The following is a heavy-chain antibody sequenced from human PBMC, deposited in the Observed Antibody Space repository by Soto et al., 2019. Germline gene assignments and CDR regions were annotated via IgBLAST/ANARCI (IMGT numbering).Heavy chain of an antibody. CDR3: ASDTKTGVVVPGAPKY. CDR2: ISYDGTNH. Sequence: QVQLVESGGGVVQPGGSLTLSCTASRFTFSNYGMHWVRQATGEGLEWVAVISYDGTNHYYADSVRGRFTLSRDNSKNTLYVHMDRLTSDDTAVYYCASDTKTGVVVPGAPKYWGQGTLVAVSS. D-gene: IGHD2-2*01. CDR1: RFTFSNYG. V-gene: IGHV3-30*03. J-gene: IGHJ4*02.